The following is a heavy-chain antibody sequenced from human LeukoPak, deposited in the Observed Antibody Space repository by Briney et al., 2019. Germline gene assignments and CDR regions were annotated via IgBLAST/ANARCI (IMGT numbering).Heavy chain of an antibody. J-gene: IGHJ3*02. Sequence: WASVKVSCKASGYTFTGYYMHWVRQAPGQGLEWMGWINPNSGDTNYAQKFQDRVTMTRDTSISTAYMELSRLRSDDTARYYCARIRITMIVVAAFDIWGQGTMVTVSS. CDR2: INPNSGDT. CDR3: ARIRITMIVVAAFDI. D-gene: IGHD3-22*01. V-gene: IGHV1-2*02. CDR1: GYTFTGYY.